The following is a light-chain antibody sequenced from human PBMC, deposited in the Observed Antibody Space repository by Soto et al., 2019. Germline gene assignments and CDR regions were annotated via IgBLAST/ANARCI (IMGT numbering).Light chain of an antibody. V-gene: IGLV2-11*01. Sequence: QSVLTQPASVSGSPGQSITISCTGTSSDVGGYKYVSWYQQHPGKAPKLMIYDVSERPSGVPDRFSGSKSGNTASLTISGLQAEDEADYYCCSYAGSYTFVFAPGTKLTVL. CDR1: SSDVGGYKY. CDR2: DVS. J-gene: IGLJ1*01. CDR3: CSYAGSYTFV.